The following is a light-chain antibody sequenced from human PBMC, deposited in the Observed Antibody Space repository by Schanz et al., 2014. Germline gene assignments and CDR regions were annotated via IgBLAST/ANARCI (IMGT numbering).Light chain of an antibody. V-gene: IGLV8-61*01. CDR2: STN. CDR3: VLHVGGDILV. Sequence: QAVVTQEPSFSVSPGGTVTLTCGLSSGSVSTTDYPNWYQQTPGQAPRTLIYSTNTRSSGVADRFSGSILGDKAALAITGAEAEDEYDYCCVLHVGGDILVFGGGTKLAVL. CDR1: SGSVSTTDY. J-gene: IGLJ3*02.